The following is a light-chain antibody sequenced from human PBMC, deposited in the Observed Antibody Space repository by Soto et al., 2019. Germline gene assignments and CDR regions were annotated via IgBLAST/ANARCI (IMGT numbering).Light chain of an antibody. V-gene: IGLV2-14*01. CDR3: SSYTSTSTLV. CDR2: EVS. J-gene: IGLJ2*01. Sequence: QPVLTQPASVSGSPGQSITFSCTGTSSDVGGYNYVSWYQQHPGKAPKLMIYEVSNRPSGVSNRFSGSKSGNTASLTISGLQAEDEADYYCSSYTSTSTLVFGGGTKLTVL. CDR1: SSDVGGYNY.